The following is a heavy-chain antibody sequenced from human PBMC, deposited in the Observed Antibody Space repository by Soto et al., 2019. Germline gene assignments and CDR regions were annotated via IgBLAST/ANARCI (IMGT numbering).Heavy chain of an antibody. J-gene: IGHJ4*02. Sequence: EVQLVESGGGLVKPGGSLRLSCAASGFTFSSYSMNWVRQAPGKGLEWVSSISSSSSYIYYADSVKGRFTISRDNAKNSLYLQMNSLRAEDTAVYDCAREGIAVAGYYFDYWGQGTLVTVSS. CDR3: AREGIAVAGYYFDY. V-gene: IGHV3-21*01. CDR1: GFTFSSYS. D-gene: IGHD6-19*01. CDR2: ISSSSSYI.